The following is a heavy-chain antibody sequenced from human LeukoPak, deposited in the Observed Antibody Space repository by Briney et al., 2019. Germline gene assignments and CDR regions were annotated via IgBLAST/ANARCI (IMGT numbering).Heavy chain of an antibody. Sequence: SGTLSLTCTVSGGSISSYYWSWIRQPPGKGLEWIGYIYSNGYTNYNPSLKSRVTISVDTSKNQFSLRLSSVTAADTAVYYCARWLQNQLDYWGQGTLVTVSS. CDR2: IYSNGYT. J-gene: IGHJ4*02. V-gene: IGHV4-59*08. CDR1: GGSISSYY. CDR3: ARWLQNQLDY. D-gene: IGHD5-24*01.